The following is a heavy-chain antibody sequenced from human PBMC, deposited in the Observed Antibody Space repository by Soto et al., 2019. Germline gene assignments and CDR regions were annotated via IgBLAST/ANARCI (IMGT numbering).Heavy chain of an antibody. D-gene: IGHD6-19*01. Sequence: QVQLVESGGGVVQPGRSLRLSCAASGFTFSSYSVHWVRQAPGKGLEWVAVISYDGSNKYYADSVKGRFTISRDNSKNTLYLQMNSLRAEDTAVYYCARGAGIAVAGTSLEYWGQGTLVTVSS. CDR2: ISYDGSNK. CDR1: GFTFSSYS. J-gene: IGHJ4*02. V-gene: IGHV3-30-3*01. CDR3: ARGAGIAVAGTSLEY.